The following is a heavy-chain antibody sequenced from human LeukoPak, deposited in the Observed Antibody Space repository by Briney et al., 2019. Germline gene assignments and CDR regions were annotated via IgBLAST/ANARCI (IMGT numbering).Heavy chain of an antibody. CDR3: ATDYDYGSASLYNRFDS. CDR2: ISYDGKNK. D-gene: IGHD3-10*01. V-gene: IGHV3-30*04. CDR1: GFTFSTYS. J-gene: IGHJ5*01. Sequence: PGGSLRMSCEASGFTFSTYSMHWVRQAPGKGLEWVAVISYDGKNKYYADSVKGRFTISSDNAKNTLFLQMNSLRVEDTALYYCATDYDYGSASLYNRFDSWGQGTLVTVSS.